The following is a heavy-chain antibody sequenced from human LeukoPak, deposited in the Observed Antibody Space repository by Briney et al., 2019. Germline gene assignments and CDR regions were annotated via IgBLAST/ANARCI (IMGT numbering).Heavy chain of an antibody. CDR2: ISSNGGIT. Sequence: GGSLRLSCSASGFTFSNYAMHWVRQAPGKGLEYVSDISSNGGITYYADSVKGRFTISRDNAKNSLYLQMNSLRAEDTAVYYCAKEDSNGWYFFDYWGQGTLVTVSS. D-gene: IGHD6-19*01. J-gene: IGHJ4*02. CDR3: AKEDSNGWYFFDY. V-gene: IGHV3-64*04. CDR1: GFTFSNYA.